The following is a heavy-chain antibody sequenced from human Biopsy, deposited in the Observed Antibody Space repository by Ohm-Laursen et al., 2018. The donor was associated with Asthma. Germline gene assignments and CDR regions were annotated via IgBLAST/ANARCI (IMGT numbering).Heavy chain of an antibody. J-gene: IGHJ4*02. CDR2: IYSGGTS. CDR3: ARGDSSNWSHYYFDY. Sequence: GSLRLSCSASGFTFSSYAMSWVRQAPGKGLEWVSVIYSGGTSHTADSVRGRFTISRDYSKNTLYPKMHSLRAEDTAVYYCARGDSSNWSHYYFDYWGQGTLVTVSS. D-gene: IGHD3-22*01. V-gene: IGHV3-23*03. CDR1: GFTFSSYA.